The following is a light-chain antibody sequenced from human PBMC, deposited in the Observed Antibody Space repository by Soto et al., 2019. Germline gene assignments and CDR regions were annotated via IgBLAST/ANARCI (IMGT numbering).Light chain of an antibody. V-gene: IGKV4-1*01. J-gene: IGKJ1*01. CDR3: QQYYSTPRT. Sequence: DIVMTQSPDSLAVSLGERATINCKSSQSVLYSSNNKNYLAWYQQKPGQPPHLLIYWASTRESGVPDRFSGSGSGTDFTLTISSLQAEDVAVYYCQQYYSTPRTFGQGTKVEIK. CDR1: QSVLYSSNNKNY. CDR2: WAS.